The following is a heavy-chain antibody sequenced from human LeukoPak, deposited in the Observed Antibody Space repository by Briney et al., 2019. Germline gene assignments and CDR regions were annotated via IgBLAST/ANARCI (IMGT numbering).Heavy chain of an antibody. CDR3: AKALYDSGAYSFDY. Sequence: GPLRLSCAASGFTFSSYAMTWVRQAPGEGLEWVSAISGTDGTTYYADSVKGRFTISRDNSKNTLYLQMNSLRAEDTALYYCAKALYDSGAYSFDYWGQGTLVTVSS. CDR1: GFTFSSYA. CDR2: ISGTDGTT. J-gene: IGHJ4*02. V-gene: IGHV3-23*01. D-gene: IGHD3-22*01.